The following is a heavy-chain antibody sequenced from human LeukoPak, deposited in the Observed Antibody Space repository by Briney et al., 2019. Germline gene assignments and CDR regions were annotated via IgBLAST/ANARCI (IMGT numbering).Heavy chain of an antibody. CDR1: GGSFSGYY. CDR2: INHSGST. V-gene: IGHV4-34*01. J-gene: IGHJ5*02. D-gene: IGHD2-2*01. Sequence: SETLSLTCAVYGGSFSGYYWSWIRQPPGKGLEWIGEINHSGSTNYNPSLKSQVTISVDTSKNQFSLKLSSVTAADTAVYYCASIVVVPAATGGYNWFDPWGQGTLVTVSS. CDR3: ASIVVVPAATGGYNWFDP.